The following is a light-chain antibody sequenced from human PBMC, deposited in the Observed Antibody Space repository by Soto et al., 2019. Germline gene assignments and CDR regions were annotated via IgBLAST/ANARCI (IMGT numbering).Light chain of an antibody. CDR2: EDT. J-gene: IGLJ3*02. Sequence: QSALTQPASVSGSPGQSITISCSGTSSDVGSYNLVSWYQQHPGKAPKLIVYEDTKRPSGVSKRFSGSKSGNTASLTISGLQAEDEADYYCCPYAGSSTWLFGGGTKLTVL. CDR1: SSDVGSYNL. CDR3: CPYAGSSTWL. V-gene: IGLV2-23*01.